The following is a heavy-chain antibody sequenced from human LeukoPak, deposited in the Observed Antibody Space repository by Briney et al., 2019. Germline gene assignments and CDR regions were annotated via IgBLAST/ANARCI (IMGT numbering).Heavy chain of an antibody. D-gene: IGHD5-24*01. CDR2: IHTSGST. CDR3: ARHRSGWLQSSFDY. Sequence: SETLSLTCTVSGGSISSYYWNWIRQPAGKGLEWIGRIHTSGSTNYNPSLKSRVTMSVDTSKNKFSLKLSSVTAADTAVYYCARHRSGWLQSSFDYWGQGTLVTVSS. J-gene: IGHJ4*02. CDR1: GGSISSYY. V-gene: IGHV4-4*07.